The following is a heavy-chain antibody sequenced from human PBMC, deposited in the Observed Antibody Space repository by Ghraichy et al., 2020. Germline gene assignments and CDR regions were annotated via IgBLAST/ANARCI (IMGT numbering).Heavy chain of an antibody. D-gene: IGHD3-22*01. J-gene: IGHJ6*02. CDR3: AREAYYYDSSDFFDYYYYGMDV. V-gene: IGHV4-39*07. CDR2: IYYSGST. CDR1: GGSISSSSYY. Sequence: SETLSLTCTVSGGSISSSSYYWGWIRQPPRKGLEWIGSIYYSGSTYYNPSLKSRVTISVDTSKNQFSLKLSSVTAADTAVYYCAREAYYYDSSDFFDYYYYGMDVWGQGTTVTVSS.